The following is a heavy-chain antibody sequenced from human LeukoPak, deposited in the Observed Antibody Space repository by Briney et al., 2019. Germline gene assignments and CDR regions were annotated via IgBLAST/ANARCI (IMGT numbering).Heavy chain of an antibody. CDR1: GFTFSSYS. V-gene: IGHV3-21*01. CDR3: ARSFGVVTLPTDV. CDR2: ISSSSSYI. J-gene: IGHJ6*02. Sequence: PGGSLRLSCAASGFTFSSYSMNWVRQAPGKGLEWLSSISSSSSYIYYADSVKGRFTISRDNAKNSLYLQMNSLRAEDTAVYYCARSFGVVTLPTDVWGQGTTVTVSS. D-gene: IGHD3-3*01.